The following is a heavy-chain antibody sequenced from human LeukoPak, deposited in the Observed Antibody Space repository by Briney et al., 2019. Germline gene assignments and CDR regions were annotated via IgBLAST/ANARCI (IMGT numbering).Heavy chain of an antibody. D-gene: IGHD3-10*01. Sequence: SETLSLACAVSGGSISSSNWWSWVRQPPGKGLEWIGEIYHSGSTNYNPSLKSRDTISVDKSKNQFSLKLSSVTAADTAVYYCARDKSHTMVRGVSWFDPWGQGTLVTVSS. CDR1: GGSISSSNW. V-gene: IGHV4-4*02. J-gene: IGHJ5*02. CDR3: ARDKSHTMVRGVSWFDP. CDR2: IYHSGST.